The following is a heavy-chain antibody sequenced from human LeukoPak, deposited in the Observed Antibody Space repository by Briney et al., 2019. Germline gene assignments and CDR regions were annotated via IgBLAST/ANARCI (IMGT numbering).Heavy chain of an antibody. J-gene: IGHJ3*02. CDR3: AKVLRILRVGATEAFDI. CDR1: GFIFNNYA. V-gene: IGHV3-23*01. CDR2: ITGDGGRT. D-gene: IGHD1-26*01. Sequence: HPGGSLRLSCAASGFIFNNYAMMWVRQAPGKGLAWVSTITGDGGRTFYADPVKGRFAISRDNSKNTLYLQMNSLRAEDTAVYYCAKVLRILRVGATEAFDIWGQGTMVTVSS.